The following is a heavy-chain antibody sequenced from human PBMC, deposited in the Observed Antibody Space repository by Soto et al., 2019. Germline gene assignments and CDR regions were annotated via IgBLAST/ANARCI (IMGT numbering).Heavy chain of an antibody. CDR2: IMPVFPTP. V-gene: IGHV1-69*12. CDR1: GGTFRTSA. J-gene: IGHJ6*01. D-gene: IGHD1-20*01. Sequence: QVQLVQSGAEVKKPGSSVKVSCKTSGGTFRTSAISWVRQAPGQGLEWMGGIMPVFPTPDYAQKFQGRVTSTADESTSTAYMELSSLRSEDTAVYYCARYKDRQQLGGNYYYIMDVWGQGTTVTVSS. CDR3: ARYKDRQQLGGNYYYIMDV.